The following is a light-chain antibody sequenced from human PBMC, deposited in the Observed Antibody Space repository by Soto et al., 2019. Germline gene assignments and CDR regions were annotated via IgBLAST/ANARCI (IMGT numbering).Light chain of an antibody. J-gene: IGLJ2*01. CDR1: SSDVGGYNF. Sequence: QSALTQPASVSGSPGQSITISCTGTSSDVGGYNFVSWYQQHPGKAPKLMIYEVTDRPSGVSNRFSGSKSGSTASLTISGLHAEDEADYYCSSYTSRNTLAFGGGTKLTVL. CDR2: EVT. V-gene: IGLV2-14*01. CDR3: SSYTSRNTLA.